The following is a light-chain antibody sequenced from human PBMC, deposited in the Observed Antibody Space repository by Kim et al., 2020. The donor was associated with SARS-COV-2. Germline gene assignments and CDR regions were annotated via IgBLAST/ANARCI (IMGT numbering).Light chain of an antibody. CDR2: DAS. CDR3: QQYISYPWT. Sequence: DIQMTQSPSTLSASVGDRVTITCRASQSLGNWLAWYQQKPEKAPNLLIYDASTLQGGVPSRFSGSGSGTDFTLTISGLQPDDFATYYCQQYISYPWTFGRGTKVDIK. V-gene: IGKV1-5*01. J-gene: IGKJ1*01. CDR1: QSLGNW.